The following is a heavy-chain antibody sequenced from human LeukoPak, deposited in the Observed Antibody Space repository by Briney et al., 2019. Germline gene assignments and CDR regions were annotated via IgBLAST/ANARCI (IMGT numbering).Heavy chain of an antibody. CDR3: ARDVPAANGESKGIFDY. V-gene: IGHV1-69*04. CDR2: IIPILGIA. D-gene: IGHD2-2*01. Sequence: SVKASCKASGGTFSSYAISWVRQAPGQGLEWMGRIIPILGIANYAQKFQGRVTITADKSTSTAYMELSSLRSEDTAVYYCARDVPAANGESKGIFDYWGQGTLVTVSS. CDR1: GGTFSSYA. J-gene: IGHJ4*02.